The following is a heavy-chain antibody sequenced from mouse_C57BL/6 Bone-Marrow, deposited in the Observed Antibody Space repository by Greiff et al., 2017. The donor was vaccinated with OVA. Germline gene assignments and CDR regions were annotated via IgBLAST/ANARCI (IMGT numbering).Heavy chain of an antibody. D-gene: IGHD4-1*01. V-gene: IGHV10-1*01. CDR1: GFSFNTYA. CDR3: VSPGTRFAY. J-gene: IGHJ3*01. Sequence: EVMLVESGGGLVQPKGSLKLSCAASGFSFNTYAMNWVRQAPGKGLEWVARIRSKSNNYATYYADSVKDRFTISRDDSESMLYLQMNNLKTEDTAMYYCVSPGTRFAYWGQGTLVTVSA. CDR2: IRSKSNNYAT.